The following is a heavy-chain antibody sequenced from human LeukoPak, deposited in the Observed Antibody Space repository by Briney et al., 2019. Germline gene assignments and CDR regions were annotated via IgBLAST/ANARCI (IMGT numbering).Heavy chain of an antibody. V-gene: IGHV3-48*01. CDR2: ISGSSGII. CDR3: ARDAITPGATGACNI. D-gene: IGHD1-26*01. CDR1: GFTFNTYT. J-gene: IGHJ3*02. Sequence: PGGSLRLSCAASGFTFNTYTMNWVRQAPGKGLEWVSYISGSSGIIDYADSVRGRFTISRDNAKNSMYLQMNSLRVEDTAVYYCARDAITPGATGACNIWGQGTMVTVSS.